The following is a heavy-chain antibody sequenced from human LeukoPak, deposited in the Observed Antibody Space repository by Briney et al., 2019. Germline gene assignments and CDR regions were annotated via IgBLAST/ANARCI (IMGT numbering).Heavy chain of an antibody. CDR3: ARASKYPTIAVAGTGLGY. Sequence: ASVKVSCKASGGTFSSYAISWVRQAPGQGLEWMGWISGYNGNTNYAQKLQGRVTMTTDTSTSTAYMELSSLRSEDTAVYYCARASKYPTIAVAGTGLGYWGQGTLVTVSS. CDR2: ISGYNGNT. J-gene: IGHJ4*02. CDR1: GGTFSSYA. D-gene: IGHD6-19*01. V-gene: IGHV1-18*01.